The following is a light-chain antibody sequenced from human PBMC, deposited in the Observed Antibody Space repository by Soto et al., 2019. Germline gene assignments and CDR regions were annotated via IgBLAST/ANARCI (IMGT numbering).Light chain of an antibody. Sequence: EIVMTQSPATLSVSPGERATLSCRASQSVSNKLAWYQQKPGQAPRLLIYDASTRATGIPARFSGSGSGTDFTLTISGLQSEDFAVYYCQQYNNWPQTFGQGTKVDIK. V-gene: IGKV3-15*01. CDR2: DAS. J-gene: IGKJ1*01. CDR1: QSVSNK. CDR3: QQYNNWPQT.